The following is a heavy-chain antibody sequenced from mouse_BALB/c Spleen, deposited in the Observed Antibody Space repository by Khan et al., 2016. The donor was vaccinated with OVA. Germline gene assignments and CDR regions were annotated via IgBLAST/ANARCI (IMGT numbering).Heavy chain of an antibody. J-gene: IGHJ3*01. CDR1: GYSFTTYY. Sequence: VQLKESGPELMKPGASVKISCKASGYSFTTYYLHWVMQSHGESLEWIGFVDPFSGGTTYNQKFKGKATLTVDKSSSTAYMHLSNLTSEDSAVYTCTRHGCAAWFAYWGQGTLVTVSA. V-gene: IGHV1S135*01. CDR2: VDPFSGGT. D-gene: IGHD2-2*01. CDR3: TRHGCAAWFAY.